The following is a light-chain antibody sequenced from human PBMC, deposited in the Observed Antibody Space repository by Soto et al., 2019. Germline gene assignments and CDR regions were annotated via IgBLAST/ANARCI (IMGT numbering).Light chain of an antibody. J-gene: IGLJ3*02. CDR2: GVT. CDR1: SSDVGGYNY. Sequence: LTQPPSVSGSPGQSITISCTGTSSDVGGYNYVTWYQHHPGEAPKLMIYGVTNRPSGVSDRFSASKSGNTASLTISGLQAEDEADYYCSSYTSSRTWVFGGGTKLTVL. CDR3: SSYTSSRTWV. V-gene: IGLV2-14*01.